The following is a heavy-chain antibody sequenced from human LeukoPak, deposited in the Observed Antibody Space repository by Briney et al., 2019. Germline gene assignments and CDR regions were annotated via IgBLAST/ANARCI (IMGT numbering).Heavy chain of an antibody. J-gene: IGHJ6*02. CDR1: GFTFSSYW. D-gene: IGHD5-18*01. V-gene: IGHV3-21*01. Sequence: GGSLRLSCAASGFTFSSYWMSWVRQAPGKGLEWVSSISRTSGYIYYTDLVKGRFTTSRDNAKNSLYLQMNSLRAEDTAVYYCARDREWIQLLRYYYGMDVWGQGTTVTVSS. CDR3: ARDREWIQLLRYYYGMDV. CDR2: ISRTSGYI.